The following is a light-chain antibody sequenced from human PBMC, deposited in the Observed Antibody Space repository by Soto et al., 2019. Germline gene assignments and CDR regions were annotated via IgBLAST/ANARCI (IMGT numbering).Light chain of an antibody. J-gene: IGLJ1*01. V-gene: IGLV2-14*01. Sequence: QSVLPQPASVSGSPVQSISISCTGTSRDVGGYNFVSWYQQHPGKAPKLMIYEVSNRPSGVSNRFSGSKSGNTASVTISGLQAEDEADYYCSSYTSTNTQVFGTGTKVTVL. CDR2: EVS. CDR1: SRDVGGYNF. CDR3: SSYTSTNTQV.